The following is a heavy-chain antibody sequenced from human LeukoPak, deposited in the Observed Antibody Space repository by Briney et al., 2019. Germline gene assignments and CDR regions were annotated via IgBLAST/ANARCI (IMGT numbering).Heavy chain of an antibody. CDR2: INPRGGST. CDR3: AREQGDYDFWSGLDPYVFDY. J-gene: IGHJ4*02. D-gene: IGHD3-3*01. CDR1: GYTFTSYY. V-gene: IGHV1-46*01. Sequence: ASVKVSCKASGYTFTSYYMHWVRQAPGQGLEWMGIINPRGGSTSYAHTFQGRVTMTRDTSTNTVYLEMSSLRAEDTAVYYRAREQGDYDFWSGLDPYVFDYWGQGTLVTVSS.